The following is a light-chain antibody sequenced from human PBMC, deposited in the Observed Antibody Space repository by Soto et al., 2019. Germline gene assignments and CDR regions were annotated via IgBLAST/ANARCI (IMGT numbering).Light chain of an antibody. CDR3: QQYDNLLWT. Sequence: DIQMNQSPSSLSASVGDRVTITCQASQDISNYLNWYQQKPGKAPKLLIYHASNLETGVPSRFSGSGSGSDFTFTISSLQPEDIATYYCQQYDNLLWTFGQGTKVEIK. CDR2: HAS. J-gene: IGKJ1*01. V-gene: IGKV1-33*01. CDR1: QDISNY.